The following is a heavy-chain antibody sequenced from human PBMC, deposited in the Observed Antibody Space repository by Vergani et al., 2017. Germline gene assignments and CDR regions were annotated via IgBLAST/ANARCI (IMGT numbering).Heavy chain of an antibody. Sequence: QVQLQQWGAGLLKPSETLSLTCAVYGGSFSGYYWSWIRQPPGKGLEWIGEINHSGSTNYNPSLKSRVTISVDTSKNQFSLKLSCVTAADTAVYYCARLNYDSSGYHYGVDYWGQGTLVTVSS. CDR3: ARLNYDSSGYHYGVDY. J-gene: IGHJ4*02. V-gene: IGHV4-34*01. CDR2: INHSGST. CDR1: GGSFSGYY. D-gene: IGHD3-22*01.